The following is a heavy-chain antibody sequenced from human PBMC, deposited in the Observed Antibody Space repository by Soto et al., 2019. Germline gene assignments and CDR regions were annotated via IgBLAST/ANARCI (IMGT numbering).Heavy chain of an antibody. CDR1: GYSFTSYV. Sequence: XESLKIYGKGSGYSFTSYVVIWVRQMPGKGLEWMGRIDPSDSYTNYSPSFQGHVTISADKSISTAYLQWSSLKASDTAMYYCARRGTHYDSSGYFYYYYRMDGWGQGTTVTVYS. D-gene: IGHD3-22*01. V-gene: IGHV5-10-1*01. CDR3: ARRGTHYDSSGYFYYYYRMDG. CDR2: IDPSDSYT. J-gene: IGHJ6*01.